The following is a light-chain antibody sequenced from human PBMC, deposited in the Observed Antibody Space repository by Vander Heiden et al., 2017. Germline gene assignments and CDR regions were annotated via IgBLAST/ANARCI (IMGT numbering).Light chain of an antibody. V-gene: IGKV1-39*01. CDR1: QSISSY. CDR2: AAS. J-gene: IGKJ2*01. Sequence: DIQMTPSPSSLSASVGDRVTITCRASQSISSYLNWYQQKPGKAPKLLIYAASSWQSGVPSRFSGSGSGTDFTLTISSLQPEDFASYYCQQYDSNPLYTFGQGTKLEIK. CDR3: QQYDSNPLYT.